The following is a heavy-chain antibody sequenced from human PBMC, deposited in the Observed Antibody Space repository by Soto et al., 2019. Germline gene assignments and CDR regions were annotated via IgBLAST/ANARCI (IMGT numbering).Heavy chain of an antibody. D-gene: IGHD2-15*01. Sequence: ASVKVSCKVSGYTLTELSMHWVRQAPGKGLEWMGGFDPEDGETIYAQKFQGRVTMTEDTSTDTAYMELSSLRSEDTAVYYCATDGNCSGGSCYPRHRTYRMDVWGQGTTVTVSS. CDR1: GYTLTELS. CDR2: FDPEDGET. CDR3: ATDGNCSGGSCYPRHRTYRMDV. V-gene: IGHV1-24*01. J-gene: IGHJ6*02.